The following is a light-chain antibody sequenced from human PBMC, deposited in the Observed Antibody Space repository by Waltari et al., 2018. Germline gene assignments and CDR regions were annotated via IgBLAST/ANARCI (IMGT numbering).Light chain of an antibody. CDR3: AAWDDSLNGYV. V-gene: IGLV1-44*01. J-gene: IGLJ1*01. CDR2: YTD. CDR1: SSNTGNNT. Sequence: QPTLTQPSSASGTPGQRVTISCSESSSNTGNNTVNWYQQLPGTAPKLLIYYTDQRPSGVSDRFSGSKSGTSASLAFSGLQSEDEAHYYCAAWDDSLNGYVFGSGTEVTVL.